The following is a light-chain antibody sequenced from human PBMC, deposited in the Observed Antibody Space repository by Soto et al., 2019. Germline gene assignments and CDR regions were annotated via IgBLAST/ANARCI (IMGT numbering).Light chain of an antibody. CDR2: EVN. CDR3: TSYAGGNNV. CDR1: SSDVGGYNY. V-gene: IGLV2-8*01. Sequence: QSALTQPPSASRSPGQSVTISCTRTSSDVGGYNYVSWYQQNPGKVPKLMIYEVNKRPSGVPDRFSGSKSGNTASLTVSGLQADDEADYYCTSYAGGNNVFGTGTKLTVL. J-gene: IGLJ1*01.